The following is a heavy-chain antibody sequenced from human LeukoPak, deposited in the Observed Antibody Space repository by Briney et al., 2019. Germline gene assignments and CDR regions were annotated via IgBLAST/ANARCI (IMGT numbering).Heavy chain of an antibody. CDR1: GYTFTSYA. D-gene: IGHD5-12*01. V-gene: IGHV1-3*01. CDR3: ATNTYNGYAIDS. Sequence: GASVKVSCKASGYTFTSYAMHWVRQAPGQRLEWMGWINAGNGNTKYSQKLQGRVSMTEDTSTDTAFMELRSLRSEDTAVYYCATNTYNGYAIDSWGQGTLITVSS. J-gene: IGHJ4*02. CDR2: INAGNGNT.